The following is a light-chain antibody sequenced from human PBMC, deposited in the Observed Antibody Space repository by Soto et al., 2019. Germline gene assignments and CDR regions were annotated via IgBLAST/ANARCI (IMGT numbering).Light chain of an antibody. CDR2: DAS. CDR1: QSIISY. J-gene: IGKJ5*01. Sequence: DIQMTQSQYSLSASVGNRVTITCRASQSIISYLNWYQKKPGKAPNLLIYDASRLQSGVPSRFSGSGGGTDFTLSISSVQPEDFATYFCQQSYMDPITFGHGTRLEIK. CDR3: QQSYMDPIT. V-gene: IGKV1-39*01.